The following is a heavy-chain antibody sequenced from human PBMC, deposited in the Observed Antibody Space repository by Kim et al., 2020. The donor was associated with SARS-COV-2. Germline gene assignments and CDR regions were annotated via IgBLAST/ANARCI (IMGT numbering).Heavy chain of an antibody. CDR3: ARGPLGGTSVQ. CDR2: IASDGSAT. Sequence: GGSLRLSCAASGLTFSSYWMHWVRQTPGRGLVWVSCIASDGSATNYADSVKGRFTIWRDNAQNTLYLEMNSLRAEDTAVYYCARGPLGGTSVQWGQGTLVTVSS. CDR1: GLTFSSYW. J-gene: IGHJ4*02. D-gene: IGHD1-26*01. V-gene: IGHV3-74*01.